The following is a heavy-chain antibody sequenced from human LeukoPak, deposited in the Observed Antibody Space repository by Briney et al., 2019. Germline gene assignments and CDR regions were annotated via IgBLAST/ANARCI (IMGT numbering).Heavy chain of an antibody. CDR2: IYHSGST. J-gene: IGHJ4*02. CDR1: GGSISSSNW. D-gene: IGHD3-10*01. Sequence: SETLPLTCAVSGGSISSSNWWSWVRQPPGKGLEWIREIYHSGSTNYNPSLKSRVTISVDKSKNQFSLKLSSVTAADTAVYYCARASRLLWFGELSPPYFDYWGQGTLVTVSS. CDR3: ARASRLLWFGELSPPYFDY. V-gene: IGHV4-4*02.